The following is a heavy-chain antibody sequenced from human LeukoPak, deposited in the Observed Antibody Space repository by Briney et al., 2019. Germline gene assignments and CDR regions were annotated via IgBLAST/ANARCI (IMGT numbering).Heavy chain of an antibody. V-gene: IGHV6-1*01. CDR1: GDSLSSGGDA. CDR2: TYQRSKWSS. Sequence: SQTLSLTCVISGDSLSSGGDAWNWIRQSPSGRLEWLGRTYQRSKWSSDYALSVRSRITVDPDTSKNQFSLQLYSVTPEDTAVYYCARGRASAFDYWDQGTLVTVSS. D-gene: IGHD6-13*01. CDR3: ARGRASAFDY. J-gene: IGHJ4*02.